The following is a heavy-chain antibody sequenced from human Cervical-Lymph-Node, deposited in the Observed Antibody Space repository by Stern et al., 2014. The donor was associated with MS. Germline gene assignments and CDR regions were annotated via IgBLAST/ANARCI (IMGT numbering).Heavy chain of an antibody. J-gene: IGHJ4*02. CDR1: GGTFSNYA. CDR2: TYPLFGTT. Sequence: VQLVQSGAEVKKPGSSVTVSCKASGGTFSNYAITWFRQAPGRGLEWMGDTYPLFGTTNYAQKFQGRVTMTAHESTATAYMELSGLRSEDTAVYYCAGDRHSSGFDHWGQGTLVTVSS. V-gene: IGHV1-69*01. D-gene: IGHD3-22*01. CDR3: AGDRHSSGFDH.